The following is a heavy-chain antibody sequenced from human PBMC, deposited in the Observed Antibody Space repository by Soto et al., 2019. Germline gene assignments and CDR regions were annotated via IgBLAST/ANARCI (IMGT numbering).Heavy chain of an antibody. V-gene: IGHV3-30*04. CDR1: GFTFSSYA. Sequence: GGSLRLSCAASGFTFSSYAMHWVRQAPGKGLEWVAVIWYDGSNKYYADSVKGRFTISRDNSKNTLYLQMNSLRAEDTAVYYCARVRWHSSSTPYYYYGMDVWGQGTTVTVSS. CDR3: ARVRWHSSSTPYYYYGMDV. J-gene: IGHJ6*02. D-gene: IGHD6-6*01. CDR2: IWYDGSNK.